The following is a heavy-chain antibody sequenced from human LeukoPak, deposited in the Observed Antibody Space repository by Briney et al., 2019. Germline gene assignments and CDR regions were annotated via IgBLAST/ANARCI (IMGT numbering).Heavy chain of an antibody. V-gene: IGHV1-24*01. D-gene: IGHD3-10*01. Sequence: GASVKVSCKVSGYTLTELSMHWVRQAPGKGLEWMGGFDTEDGETIYAQKFQGRVTMTEDTSTDTAYMKLSSLRSEDTAVYYCATGYGSRGGWFDPWGQGTLVTVSS. CDR1: GYTLTELS. CDR3: ATGYGSRGGWFDP. CDR2: FDTEDGET. J-gene: IGHJ5*02.